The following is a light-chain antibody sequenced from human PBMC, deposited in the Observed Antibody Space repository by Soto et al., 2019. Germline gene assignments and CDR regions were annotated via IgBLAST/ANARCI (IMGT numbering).Light chain of an antibody. CDR2: GNS. J-gene: IGLJ1*01. CDR3: QSYDSSLSGYV. V-gene: IGLV1-40*01. CDR1: SSNIGAGYD. Sequence: QSVLTQPPSVSGAAGQRVTISCTGSSSNIGAGYDVHWYQQLPGTAPKLLIYGNSNRPSGVPDRFSGSKSGTSASLAITGLQAEDEADYYCQSYDSSLSGYVFGTG.